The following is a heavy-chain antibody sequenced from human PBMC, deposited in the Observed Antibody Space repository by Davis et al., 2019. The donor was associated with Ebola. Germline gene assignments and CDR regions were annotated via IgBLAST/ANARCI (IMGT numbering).Heavy chain of an antibody. Sequence: GGSLRLSCKDSGNSFSTHWIGWVRQMPGKGLEWMGIIFTGDSDTRYSPSFQGQVTISADKSISTAYLQWSSLKASDTAMYYCARRDSSGYFLFDSWGQGTQVTVSS. J-gene: IGHJ4*02. CDR2: IFTGDSDT. D-gene: IGHD3-22*01. CDR1: GNSFSTHW. CDR3: ARRDSSGYFLFDS. V-gene: IGHV5-51*01.